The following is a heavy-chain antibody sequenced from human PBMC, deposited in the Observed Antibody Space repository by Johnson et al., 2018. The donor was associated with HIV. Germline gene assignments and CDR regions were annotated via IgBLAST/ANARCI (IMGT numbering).Heavy chain of an antibody. CDR3: AKVDSSSWNAFDI. V-gene: IGHV3-30-3*01. CDR2: ISYDGSNK. Sequence: QVQLVESGGGVVQPGRSLRLSCAASGFTFSSYAMHWVRQAPGKGLEWVAVISYDGSNKYYADSVKGRFTISRDNSKNTLYLQMNSLRAEETAVYYCAKVDSSSWNAFDIWGQGTMVTVSS. D-gene: IGHD6-6*01. J-gene: IGHJ3*02. CDR1: GFTFSSYA.